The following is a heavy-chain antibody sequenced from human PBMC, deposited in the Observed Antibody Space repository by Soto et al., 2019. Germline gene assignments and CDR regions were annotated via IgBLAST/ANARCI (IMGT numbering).Heavy chain of an antibody. D-gene: IGHD5-12*01. CDR1: GYSFRTYW. J-gene: IGHJ6*02. Sequence: AESLKISCEASGYSFRTYWIGWVRQRPVKGLDWMGVVYPSDSYTRYNPSFQGHVSISADKSISTAYLQWSSLRASDTAIYYCARHASSRTSMYDYYAGDVWGLGTTVT. V-gene: IGHV5-51*01. CDR3: ARHASSRTSMYDYYAGDV. CDR2: VYPSDSYT.